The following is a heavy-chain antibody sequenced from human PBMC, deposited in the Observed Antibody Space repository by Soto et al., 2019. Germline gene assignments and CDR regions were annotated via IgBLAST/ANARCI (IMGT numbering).Heavy chain of an antibody. CDR3: ATPYYFTH. Sequence: GGSLRLSCAASGFMFSAYTMTWVRQAPGKGLEWLSSISDDSSYIDYADSLRGRFTVSRDNARNSLYLQMDSLGAEDTGVYYCATPYYFTHWGPGTLVTVSS. J-gene: IGHJ4*02. CDR1: GFMFSAYT. D-gene: IGHD3-22*01. CDR2: ISDDSSYI. V-gene: IGHV3-21*01.